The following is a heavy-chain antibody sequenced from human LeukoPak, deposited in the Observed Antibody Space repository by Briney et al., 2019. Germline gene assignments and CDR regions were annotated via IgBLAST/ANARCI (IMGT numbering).Heavy chain of an antibody. CDR3: ARDGRLDY. J-gene: IGHJ4*02. CDR1: GFTFSDYY. CDR2: IGTSDTHT. Sequence: GGSLRLSCAASGFTFSDYYMSWIRQAPGKGLEWISYIGTSDTHTYYADSVKGRFTISRDNAKNSLFLQMDSLTADDTAMYYCARDGRLDYWGQGTLVTVSS. V-gene: IGHV3-11*01.